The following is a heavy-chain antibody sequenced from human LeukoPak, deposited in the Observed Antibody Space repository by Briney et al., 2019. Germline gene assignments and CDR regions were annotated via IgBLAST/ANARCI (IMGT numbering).Heavy chain of an antibody. Sequence: PGGSLRLSCAASGFTFSSYAMSWVRQAPGKGLEWVSAISGSGGSTYYADSVKGRFTISRDNSKNTLYLQMNSLRAEDTAVYYCAKGQHIVVVTALYYFDYWGQGTLVTVSS. D-gene: IGHD2-21*02. J-gene: IGHJ4*02. CDR2: ISGSGGST. V-gene: IGHV3-23*01. CDR1: GFTFSSYA. CDR3: AKGQHIVVVTALYYFDY.